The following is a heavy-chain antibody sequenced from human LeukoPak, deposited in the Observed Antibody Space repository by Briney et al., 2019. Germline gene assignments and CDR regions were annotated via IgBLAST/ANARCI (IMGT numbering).Heavy chain of an antibody. CDR1: GGSISSDY. V-gene: IGHV4-59*01. CDR2: IYYSGST. Sequence: PSETLSLTCTVSGGSISSDYWSWIRQPPGKGLEWIGYIYYSGSTYYNPSLKSRVTISVDTSKNQFSLKLSSVTAADTAVYYCARGPPPNSGSWYSLSYWGQGTLVTVSS. J-gene: IGHJ4*02. D-gene: IGHD6-13*01. CDR3: ARGPPPNSGSWYSLSY.